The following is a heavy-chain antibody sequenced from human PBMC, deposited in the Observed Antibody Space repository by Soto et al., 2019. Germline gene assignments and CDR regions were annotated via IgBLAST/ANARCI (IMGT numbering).Heavy chain of an antibody. J-gene: IGHJ5*02. D-gene: IGHD2-2*01. CDR3: ARGYCTTTICDPWFDP. V-gene: IGHV5-10-1*04. Sequence: GESLKISCKTSGYTFTSYWINWVRQMPGKGLEWMGRIDPSDSQTNYSPSFQGQVTISADKSITTVYLQWSSLKASDTAMYYCARGYCTTTICDPWFDPWGQGTLVTVSS. CDR1: GYTFTSYW. CDR2: IDPSDSQT.